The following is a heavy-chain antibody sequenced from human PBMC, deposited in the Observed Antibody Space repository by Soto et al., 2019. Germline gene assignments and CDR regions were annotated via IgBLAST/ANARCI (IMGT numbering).Heavy chain of an antibody. D-gene: IGHD2-21*02. CDR1: GFTFSSYS. CDR2: ISSSSSYI. V-gene: IGHV3-21*01. Sequence: EVQLVESGGGLVKPGGTLRLSCAASGFTFSSYSMNWVRQAPGKGLEWVSSISSSSSYIYYADSVKGRFTISRDNAKNSLYLQMNSLRAEDTAVYYCARNYHYGEHGGVTGLWGQGALVTVSS. J-gene: IGHJ4*02. CDR3: ARNYHYGEHGGVTGL.